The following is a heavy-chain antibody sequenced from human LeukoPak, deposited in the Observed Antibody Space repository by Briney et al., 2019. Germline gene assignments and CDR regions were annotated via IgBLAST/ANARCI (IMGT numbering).Heavy chain of an antibody. CDR3: ARRGYDSSGCYYAY. V-gene: IGHV4-39*01. Sequence: SETLSLTCTVSGGSISSSSYYWGWIRQPPGKGLEWIGSIYYSGSTYYNPSLKSRVTISVDTPKNQFSLRLSSVTAADTAVYYCARRGYDSSGCYYAYWGQGTLVTVSS. CDR2: IYYSGST. D-gene: IGHD3-22*01. CDR1: GGSISSSSYY. J-gene: IGHJ4*02.